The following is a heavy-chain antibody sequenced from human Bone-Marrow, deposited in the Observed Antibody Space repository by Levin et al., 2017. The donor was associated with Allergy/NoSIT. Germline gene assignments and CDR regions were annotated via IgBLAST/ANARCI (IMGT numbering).Heavy chain of an antibody. CDR3: AKDLGSTSSALDY. CDR2: ISYDGSNK. Sequence: LSLTCAASGFTFSSSGMHWVRQAPGKGLEWVAVISYDGSNKYYADSVKGRFTISRDNSKNTLYLQMNSLRAEDTAVYYCAKDLGSTSSALDYWGQGTLVTVSS. J-gene: IGHJ4*02. CDR1: GFTFSSSG. V-gene: IGHV3-30*18. D-gene: IGHD2-2*01.